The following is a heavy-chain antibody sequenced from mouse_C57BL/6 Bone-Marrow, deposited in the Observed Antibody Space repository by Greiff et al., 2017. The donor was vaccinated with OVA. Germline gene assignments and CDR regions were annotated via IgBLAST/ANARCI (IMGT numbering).Heavy chain of an antibody. J-gene: IGHJ1*03. CDR3: TGYYKEYFDV. Sequence: EVKLVESGGGLVQPGGSMKLSCVASGFTFSNYWMNWVRQSPEKGLEWVAQIRLKSDNYATHYAESVKGRFTISRDDSKSSVYLQMNNLRAEDTGIYYCTGYYKEYFDVWGTGTTVTVSS. CDR2: IRLKSDNYAT. CDR1: GFTFSNYW. D-gene: IGHD2-12*01. V-gene: IGHV6-3*01.